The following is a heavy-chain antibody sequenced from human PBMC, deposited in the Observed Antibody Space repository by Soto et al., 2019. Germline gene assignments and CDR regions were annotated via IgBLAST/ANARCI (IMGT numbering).Heavy chain of an antibody. CDR1: GDSVSSNSVA. D-gene: IGHD2-2*02. J-gene: IGHJ4*02. V-gene: IGHV6-1*01. CDR3: ARDRGIVVVPATIGLDY. Sequence: PSQTLSLTCAISGDSVSSNSVAWNWIRQSPSRGLEWLGRTYYRSKWFNDYAVSVKSRITINPDTSKNQFSLQLNSVTPEDTAVYYCARDRGIVVVPATIGLDYWGQGPLVTVSS. CDR2: TYYRSKWFN.